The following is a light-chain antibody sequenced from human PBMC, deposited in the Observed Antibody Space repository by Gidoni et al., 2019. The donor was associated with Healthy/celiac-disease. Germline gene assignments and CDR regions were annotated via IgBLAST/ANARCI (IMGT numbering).Light chain of an antibody. V-gene: IGLV2-11*01. CDR2: DVS. CDR3: CSYAGSYPYV. CDR1: SSDVGGYNY. Sequence: QSALTQPRSVSGSPGQSVTISCTGTSSDVGGYNYFAWYQHHPGKAPKLMIYDVSKRPSGVPDRFSGSKSGNTASLTISGLQAEDEADYYCCSYAGSYPYVFGTGTKVTVL. J-gene: IGLJ1*01.